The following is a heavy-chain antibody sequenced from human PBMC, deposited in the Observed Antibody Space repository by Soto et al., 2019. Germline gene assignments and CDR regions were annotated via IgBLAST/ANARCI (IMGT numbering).Heavy chain of an antibody. CDR3: ARDRAGRTRYIFEC. CDR1: GGSISSGDYY. Sequence: QVQLQESGPGLVKPSQTLSLTCTVSGGSISSGDYYWSWIRQHPGKGLEWIGYIYHSGSTFYNPSLKSRGTIPVDTSKNQFALRLTSVTAADTAVYYCARDRAGRTRYIFECWGQGTLVTVSS. D-gene: IGHD3-10*01. J-gene: IGHJ4*02. V-gene: IGHV4-31*03. CDR2: IYHSGST.